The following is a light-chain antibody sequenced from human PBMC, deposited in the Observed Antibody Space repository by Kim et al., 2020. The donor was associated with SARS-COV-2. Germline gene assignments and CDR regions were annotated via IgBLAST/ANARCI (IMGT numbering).Light chain of an antibody. Sequence: QSVTSSCTGTNSDIGDYDYVSWYQQHPGKAPKIIISDVTKRPSGVPDRFSGSKSEKTASLTISGIQAEDEADYFCCSYAGSFTWVFGGGTKLTVL. CDR2: DVT. CDR3: CSYAGSFTWV. CDR1: NSDIGDYDY. J-gene: IGLJ3*02. V-gene: IGLV2-11*03.